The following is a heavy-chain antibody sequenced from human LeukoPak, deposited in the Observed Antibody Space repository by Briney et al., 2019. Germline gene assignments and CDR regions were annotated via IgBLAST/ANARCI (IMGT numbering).Heavy chain of an antibody. CDR1: GFNFSIYG. CDR2: IWYDGSNK. V-gene: IGHV3-33*01. J-gene: IGHJ4*02. CDR3: ARESYSGSYSPFDY. Sequence: GRSLRLSCAASGFNFSIYGMHWVRQAPGKGLEWVAIIWYDGSNKYCADSVKGRFTISRDNSKNTLYLQMNSLRAEDTAVYYCARESYSGSYSPFDYWGQGTLVTVSS. D-gene: IGHD1-26*01.